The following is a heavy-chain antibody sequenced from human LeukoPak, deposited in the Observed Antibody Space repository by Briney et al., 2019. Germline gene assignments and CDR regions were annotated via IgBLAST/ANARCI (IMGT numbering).Heavy chain of an antibody. V-gene: IGHV1-69*13. Sequence: SVKVSCKASGGTFSSYAISWVRQAPGQGLEWMGGIIPIFGTANYAQKFQGRVTITADESTSTAYMELSSLRSEDTAVYYCARDPDIVVVPAAISPYYGMDVWGQGTTVTVSS. CDR1: GGTFSSYA. J-gene: IGHJ6*02. D-gene: IGHD2-2*01. CDR3: ARDPDIVVVPAAISPYYGMDV. CDR2: IIPIFGTA.